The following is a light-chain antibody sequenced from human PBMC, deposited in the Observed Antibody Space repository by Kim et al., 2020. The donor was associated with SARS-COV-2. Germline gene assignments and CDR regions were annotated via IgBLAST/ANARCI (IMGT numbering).Light chain of an antibody. V-gene: IGLV3-19*01. CDR1: SLRSYY. CDR3: QSRDSGGNVV. Sequence: SSELTQDPAVSVALGQTVRITCQGDSLRSYYATWYQQKPRQAPLLVIFGRNNRPSGIPDRFSSSTSGNTASLTISGAQAEDEADFYCQSRDSGGNVVFGGGTQLTVL. CDR2: GRN. J-gene: IGLJ2*01.